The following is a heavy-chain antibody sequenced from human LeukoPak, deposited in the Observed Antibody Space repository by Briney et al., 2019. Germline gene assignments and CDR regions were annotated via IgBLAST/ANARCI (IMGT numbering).Heavy chain of an antibody. CDR2: ISNSGST. CDR3: ARPWGTSPSD. CDR1: GGSISRYY. V-gene: IGHV4-59*01. D-gene: IGHD3-16*01. Sequence: SETLSLTCSVSGGSISRYYWSWIRQPPGKGLEWIGYISNSGSTSYNPSLKSRVTISVDASKNQFSLKLTSVTAADTAVYYCARPWGTSPSDWGEGTLVTVSS. J-gene: IGHJ4*02.